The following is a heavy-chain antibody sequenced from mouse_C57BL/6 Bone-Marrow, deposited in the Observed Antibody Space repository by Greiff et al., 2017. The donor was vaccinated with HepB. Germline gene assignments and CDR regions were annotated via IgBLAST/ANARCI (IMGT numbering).Heavy chain of an antibody. CDR1: VYTFTSYW. D-gene: IGHD2-12*01. J-gene: IGHJ1*03. CDR2: IHPNSGST. V-gene: IGHV1-64*01. CDR3: AREGIYDSWYFDV. Sequence: QVQLQQPGAELVKPGASVKLSCKASVYTFTSYWMHWVKQRPGQGLEWIGMIHPNSGSTNYNEKFKSKATLTVDKSSSTAYMQLSSLTSEDSAVYYCAREGIYDSWYFDVWGTGTTVTVSS.